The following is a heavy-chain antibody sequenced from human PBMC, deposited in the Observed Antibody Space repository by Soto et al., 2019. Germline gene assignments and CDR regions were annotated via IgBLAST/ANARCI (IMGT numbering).Heavy chain of an antibody. D-gene: IGHD5-12*01. V-gene: IGHV2-5*02. Sequence: QITLKESGPTLVKPTQTLTLTCTFSGFSLSTSGVGVGWIRQPPGKALEWLALIYWDDDKRYSPSLKSRLTITKNTPKNQLVLTIPNMDPVDTPTYYCALFDVCYSGYANYYYGMDVWGQGTTVTVSS. J-gene: IGHJ6*02. CDR2: IYWDDDK. CDR3: ALFDVCYSGYANYYYGMDV. CDR1: GFSLSTSGVG.